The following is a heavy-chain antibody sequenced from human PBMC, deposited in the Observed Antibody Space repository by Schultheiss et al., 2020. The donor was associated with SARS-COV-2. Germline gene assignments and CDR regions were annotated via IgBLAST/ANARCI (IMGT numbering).Heavy chain of an antibody. V-gene: IGHV3-74*01. J-gene: IGHJ6*03. CDR3: ARDPHYDTSTGYDKYYYYMDV. CDR2: INKDGSSS. D-gene: IGHD3-9*01. CDR1: GFTLSGFW. Sequence: GGSLRLSCAASGFTLSGFWMHWVRQAPGKGLVWVSRINKDGSSSSYADSVKGRFTISRDNAKNTLYLQINSLRAEDTAVYYCARDPHYDTSTGYDKYYYYMDVWGKGTTVTVSS.